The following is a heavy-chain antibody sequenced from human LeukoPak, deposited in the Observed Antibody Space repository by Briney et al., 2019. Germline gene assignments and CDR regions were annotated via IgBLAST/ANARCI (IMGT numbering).Heavy chain of an antibody. V-gene: IGHV3-23*01. CDR2: ISGSGGST. CDR3: ARDSVERYIFAY. CDR1: GFIFSSYA. J-gene: IGHJ4*02. Sequence: PGGSLRLPCAASGFIFSSYAMSWVRQAPGKGLEWVSAISGSGGSTYYAESVKGRFTISRDNAKNTLYLLMNSLRAEDTAVYYCARDSVERYIFAYWGQGTLVTVSS. D-gene: IGHD1-1*01.